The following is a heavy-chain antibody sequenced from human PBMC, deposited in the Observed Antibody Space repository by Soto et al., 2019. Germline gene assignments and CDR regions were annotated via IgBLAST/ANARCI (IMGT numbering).Heavy chain of an antibody. CDR3: AHRVLRTVFGLVTTTAIYFDF. V-gene: IGHV2-5*02. CDR1: GFSLTTSGVG. D-gene: IGHD3-3*01. CDR2: IYLDDDK. J-gene: IGHJ4*02. Sequence: QITLNESGPTQVKPRQTLTLTCTFSGFSLTTSGVGVGWIRQSPGKAPEWLALIYLDDDKRYSPSLKSRLTITKHTSKNQVVLTRADLDPADTATYYCAHRVLRTVFGLVTTTAIYFDFWGQGTPVAVSS.